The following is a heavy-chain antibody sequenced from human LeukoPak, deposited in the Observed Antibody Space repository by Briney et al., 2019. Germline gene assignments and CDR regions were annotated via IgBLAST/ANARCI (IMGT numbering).Heavy chain of an antibody. CDR3: ARDRVGTTVKDPEGYYYYYMDV. D-gene: IGHD4-11*01. CDR2: IYTSGST. J-gene: IGHJ6*03. CDR1: GGSISSGSYY. Sequence: SQTLSLTCTVSGGSISSGSYYWSWIRQPAGKGLEWIGRIYTSGSTNYNPSLKSRVTISVDTSKNQFSLKLSSVTAADTAVYYCARDRVGTTVKDPEGYYYYYMDVWGKGTTVTVSS. V-gene: IGHV4-61*02.